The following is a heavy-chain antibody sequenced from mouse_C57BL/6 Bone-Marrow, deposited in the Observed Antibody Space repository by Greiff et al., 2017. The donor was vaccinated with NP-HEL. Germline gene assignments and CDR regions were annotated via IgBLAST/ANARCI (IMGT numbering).Heavy chain of an antibody. CDR1: GYAFSSSW. CDR2: IYPGDGDT. J-gene: IGHJ3*01. D-gene: IGHD2-4*01. V-gene: IGHV1-82*01. Sequence: SGPELVKPGASVKISCKASGYAFSSSWMNWVKQRPGMGLEWIGRIYPGDGDTNYNGKFKGKATLTADKSSSTAYMQLSSLTSEDSAVYFCAREDYAIAYWGQGTLVTVSA. CDR3: AREDYAIAY.